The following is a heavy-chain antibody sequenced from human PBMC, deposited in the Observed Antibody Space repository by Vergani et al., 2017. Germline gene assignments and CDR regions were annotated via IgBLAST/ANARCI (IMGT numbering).Heavy chain of an antibody. V-gene: IGHV3-23*04. CDR1: GFTFSSYA. Sequence: EVQLVESGGGLVQPGGSLRLSCAASGFTFSSYAMIWVRPAPGKGLEWVSAICGSGGSTYYADSVKGRFTISRDNSKNTLYLQMNSLRAEDTAVYYCAKEGEFSGSYDLSEWGEGTLVTVYS. CDR2: ICGSGGST. CDR3: AKEGEFSGSYDLSE. D-gene: IGHD1-26*01. J-gene: IGHJ4*02.